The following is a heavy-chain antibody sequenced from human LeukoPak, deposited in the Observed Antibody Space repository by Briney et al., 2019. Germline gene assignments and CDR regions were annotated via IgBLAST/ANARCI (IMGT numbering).Heavy chain of an antibody. CDR3: TRQLSWASDTDDS. CDR1: GGSISGSRRY. CDR2: IRYVGST. V-gene: IGHV4-39*01. D-gene: IGHD6-13*01. J-gene: IGHJ4*02. Sequence: TPSETLSLICSVSGGSISGSRRYWGWVRQTPGGGLEWLGSIRYVGSTYYNPSLQSRLTMSVDTSQNRFSLTLKSVTAADTSVYYCTRQLSWASDTDDSWGQGILVTVSS.